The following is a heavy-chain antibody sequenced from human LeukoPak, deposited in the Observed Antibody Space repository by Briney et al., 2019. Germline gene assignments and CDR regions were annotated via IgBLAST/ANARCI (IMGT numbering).Heavy chain of an antibody. CDR1: GGSISSSSYY. Sequence: SETLSLTCTVSGGSISSSSYYWGWIRQPPGKELEWIGSIYYSGSTYYNPSLKSRVTISVDTSKNQFSLKLSSVTAADTAVYYCARHVYYDILTGYYNPLEFDYWGQGTLVTVSS. D-gene: IGHD3-9*01. CDR3: ARHVYYDILTGYYNPLEFDY. CDR2: IYYSGST. J-gene: IGHJ4*02. V-gene: IGHV4-39*01.